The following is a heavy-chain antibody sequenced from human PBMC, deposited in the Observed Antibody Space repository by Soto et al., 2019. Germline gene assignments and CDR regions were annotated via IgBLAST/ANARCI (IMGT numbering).Heavy chain of an antibody. CDR3: ARHYCSSSRCYANFDY. CDR2: IYYSGST. D-gene: IGHD2-2*01. Sequence: PSETLSLTCNVSGGSISSYYWSWIRQPPGKGLEWIGYIYYSGSTNYNPSLKSRVTISVDTSKNQFSLKLSSVTAADTALYYCARHYCSSSRCYANFDYWGQGTLVTVYS. CDR1: GGSISSYY. J-gene: IGHJ4*02. V-gene: IGHV4-59*08.